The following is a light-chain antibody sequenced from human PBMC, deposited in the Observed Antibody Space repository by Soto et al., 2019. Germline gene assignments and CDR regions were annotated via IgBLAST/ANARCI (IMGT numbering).Light chain of an antibody. Sequence: QSALTQPASVSGSPGQSITISCTGTSSDVGSYNLVSWYQQHPGKAPKLMIYEVSKRPSGVSNRFSGSKSGNTASLTISGLQAEDEADYYCCSYAGSSTFVFGTGPKVXXL. CDR3: CSYAGSSTFV. CDR2: EVS. CDR1: SSDVGSYNL. J-gene: IGLJ1*01. V-gene: IGLV2-23*02.